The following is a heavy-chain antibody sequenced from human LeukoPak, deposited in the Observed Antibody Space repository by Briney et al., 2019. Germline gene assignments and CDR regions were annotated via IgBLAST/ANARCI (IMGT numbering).Heavy chain of an antibody. CDR3: ARPPYGANSLYYFDY. CDR1: GYTFTRYY. Sequence: ASVKVSCKASGYTFTRYYIHWVRQAPGQGLEWMGIINPSGGSTSYAQKFHGRVTMTRDTSTSTVYMELSSLRSEDTAVYYCARPPYGANSLYYFDYWGQGTLVTVSS. V-gene: IGHV1-46*01. D-gene: IGHD4-23*01. J-gene: IGHJ4*02. CDR2: INPSGGST.